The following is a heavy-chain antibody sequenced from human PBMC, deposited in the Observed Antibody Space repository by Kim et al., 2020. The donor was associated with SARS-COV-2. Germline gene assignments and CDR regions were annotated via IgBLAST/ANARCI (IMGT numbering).Heavy chain of an antibody. V-gene: IGHV7-4-1*02. J-gene: IGHJ2*01. Sequence: ASVKVSCKASGYTFTSYAMNWVRQAPGQGLEWMGWINTNTGNPTYAQGFTGRFVFSLDTSVSTAYLQISSLKAEDTAVYYCARVETPNYYDSTSHWYFDLWGRGTLVTVSS. D-gene: IGHD3-22*01. CDR3: ARVETPNYYDSTSHWYFDL. CDR1: GYTFTSYA. CDR2: INTNTGNP.